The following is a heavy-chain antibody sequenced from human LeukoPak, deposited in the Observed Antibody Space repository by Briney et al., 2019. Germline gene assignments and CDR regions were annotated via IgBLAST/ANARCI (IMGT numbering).Heavy chain of an antibody. Sequence: GGSLRLSCSASGFTFSTYAMDWVRQAPGKGLECVSTIGSNGGSTYYADSVKGRFTISRDNSKNTLYLQMSSLRVEDTAVYYCVKGGSSSWDYFDYWGQGTLVTVSS. CDR2: IGSNGGST. CDR1: GFTFSTYA. V-gene: IGHV3-64D*09. J-gene: IGHJ4*02. D-gene: IGHD6-13*01. CDR3: VKGGSSSWDYFDY.